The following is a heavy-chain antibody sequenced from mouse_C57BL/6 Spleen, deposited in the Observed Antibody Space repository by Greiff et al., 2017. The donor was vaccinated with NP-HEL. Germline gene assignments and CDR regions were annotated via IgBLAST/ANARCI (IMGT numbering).Heavy chain of an antibody. Sequence: EVQLQESGPGLVKPSQSLSLTCSVTGYSITSGYYWNWIRQFPGNKLEWMGYISYDGSNNYNPSLKNRISITRDTSKNQFFLKLNSVTTEDTATYYCARDGDYDAAYWGQGTLVTVSA. J-gene: IGHJ3*01. CDR2: ISYDGSN. V-gene: IGHV3-6*01. CDR3: ARDGDYDAAY. D-gene: IGHD2-4*01. CDR1: GYSITSGYY.